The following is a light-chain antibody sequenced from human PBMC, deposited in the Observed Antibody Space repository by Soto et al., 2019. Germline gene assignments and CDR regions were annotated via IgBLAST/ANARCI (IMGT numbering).Light chain of an antibody. CDR1: QGFSSR. CDR3: QQADSFPLT. Sequence: DIQMTQSPSSVSASVGDRVTITCRASQGFSSRLAWYQQKPGKAPKVLIYDAYSLQSGVPSRFSGSGSGTDFPLTISTLQPEDSAIYYCQQADSFPLTFGGGTKVEIK. V-gene: IGKV1-12*01. J-gene: IGKJ4*01. CDR2: DAY.